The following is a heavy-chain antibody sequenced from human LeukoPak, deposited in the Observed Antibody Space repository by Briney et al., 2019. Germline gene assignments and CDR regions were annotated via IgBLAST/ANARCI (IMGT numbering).Heavy chain of an antibody. CDR3: AREQPDSHSYLTADY. D-gene: IGHD2-21*02. CDR2: NNSYNGDT. V-gene: IGHV1-18*01. Sequence: GASVKVSCKASGYTFSSHGINWVRQAPGQGLEWMGWNNSYNGDTNYAQKFQGRVTLTTDTSTSTAYMELRSLRSDDTAVYYCAREQPDSHSYLTADYWGQGTLVTVSS. J-gene: IGHJ4*02. CDR1: GYTFSSHG.